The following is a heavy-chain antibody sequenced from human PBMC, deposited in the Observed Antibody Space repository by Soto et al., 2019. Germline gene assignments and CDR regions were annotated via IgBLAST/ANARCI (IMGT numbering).Heavy chain of an antibody. Sequence: QVQLQESGPGLVKASQTLSLTCNVSGGSITSGGYYWTWIRQHPGKGLEWIGNVRHSGSTFYNASLKSRVSISVDTSKNQFSLKLSSVTAADTAVYFCVRGILSWGQGTLVTVSS. CDR3: VRGILS. J-gene: IGHJ1*01. CDR2: VRHSGST. CDR1: GGSITSGGYY. V-gene: IGHV4-31*03.